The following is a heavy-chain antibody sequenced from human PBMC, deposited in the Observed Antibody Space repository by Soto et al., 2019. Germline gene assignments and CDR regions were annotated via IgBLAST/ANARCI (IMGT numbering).Heavy chain of an antibody. J-gene: IGHJ4*02. V-gene: IGHV1-69*13. D-gene: IGHD2-15*01. CDR1: GGTFSSYA. CDR2: IIPIFGTA. CDR3: ARDHCSGGSCLYYFDY. Sequence: SVKVSCKASGGTFSSYAISWVRQAPGQGLEWMGGIIPIFGTANYAQKFQGRVTITADESTSTAYMELSSLRSEDTAVYYCARDHCSGGSCLYYFDYWGQGTLVTVSS.